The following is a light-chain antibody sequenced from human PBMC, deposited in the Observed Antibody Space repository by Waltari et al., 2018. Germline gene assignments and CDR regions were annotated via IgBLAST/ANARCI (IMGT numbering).Light chain of an antibody. CDR2: DVS. CDR1: SSDVGGYNY. CDR3: SSYTSSSSLG. J-gene: IGLJ3*02. V-gene: IGLV2-14*03. Sequence: QSALTQPASVSGSPGQSITISCTGTSSDVGGYNYVSWYQQHPGQAPKLLIYDVSNRPSGVPNRFSGAKAGNTASLTISGLQAEDEADYHCSSYTSSSSLGFGGGTKLTVL.